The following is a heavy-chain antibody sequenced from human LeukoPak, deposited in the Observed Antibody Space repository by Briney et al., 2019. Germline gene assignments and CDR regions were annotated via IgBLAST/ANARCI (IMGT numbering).Heavy chain of an antibody. J-gene: IGHJ4*02. CDR3: ARPVVLGAYLRGAYFFDS. V-gene: IGHV3-33*01. CDR2: IWYDGSDK. CDR1: GFTFSNYG. Sequence: GGSLRLSCAASGFTFSNYGMHWVRQAPGKGLEWVAVIWYDGSDKYHADSVKGRFTISRDNSKNTLYLQMNSLRVEDTAVYYCARPVVLGAYLRGAYFFDSWGQGTLVTVSS. D-gene: IGHD3-16*01.